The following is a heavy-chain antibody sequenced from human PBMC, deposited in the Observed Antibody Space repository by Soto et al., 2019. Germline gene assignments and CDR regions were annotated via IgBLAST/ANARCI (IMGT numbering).Heavy chain of an antibody. D-gene: IGHD2-15*01. CDR1: GGSISSGGYY. CDR3: ARDYCSSSSCDYYYGMDV. J-gene: IGHJ6*02. V-gene: IGHV4-31*02. Sequence: SETLSLTCTVSGGSISSGGYYWNWIRQHPGKGLEWIGYISYSGTTYYNPSLKSRVTLSEDTSKNQFSLKLSSVTAADTAVYYCARDYCSSSSCDYYYGMDVWGQGTTVTVSS. CDR2: ISYSGTT.